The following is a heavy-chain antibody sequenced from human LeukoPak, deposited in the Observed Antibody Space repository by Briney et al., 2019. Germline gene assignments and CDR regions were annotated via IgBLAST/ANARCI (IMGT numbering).Heavy chain of an antibody. J-gene: IGHJ5*02. Sequence: ASVKVSCKASGYSFTGYYMHWVREAPGQGLEWMVRINPNSGGTNYAQKFQGRVTMTRDTSISTAYMELSRLRSDDTAVYYCARARGSSWYGVSSWFDPWGQGTLVTVSS. CDR2: INPNSGGT. CDR3: ARARGSSWYGVSSWFDP. D-gene: IGHD6-13*01. V-gene: IGHV1-2*06. CDR1: GYSFTGYY.